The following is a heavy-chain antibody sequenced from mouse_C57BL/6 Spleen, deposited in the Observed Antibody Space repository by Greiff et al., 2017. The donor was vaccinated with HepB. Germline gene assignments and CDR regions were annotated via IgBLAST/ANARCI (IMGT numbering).Heavy chain of an antibody. Sequence: ESGPGLVKPSQSLSLTCSVTGYSITSGYYWNWIRQFPGNKLEWMGYISYDGSNNYNPSLKNRISITRDTSKNQFFLKLNSVTTEDTATYYCARSPLNWDDGFDYWGQGTTLTVSS. J-gene: IGHJ2*01. D-gene: IGHD4-1*01. CDR2: ISYDGSN. CDR3: ARSPLNWDDGFDY. V-gene: IGHV3-6*01. CDR1: GYSITSGYY.